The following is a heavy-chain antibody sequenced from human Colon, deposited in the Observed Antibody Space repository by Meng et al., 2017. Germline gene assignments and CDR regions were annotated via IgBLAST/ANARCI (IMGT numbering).Heavy chain of an antibody. CDR2: IYHSGST. J-gene: IGHJ4*02. CDR1: GGSISSSNW. V-gene: IGHV4-4*02. D-gene: IGHD2-2*01. Sequence: HGQLQESCPGLVKPSGTLSLTCAVSGGSISSSNWWSWVRQPPGKGLEWIGEIYHSGSTNYNPSLKSRVTISVDKSKNQFSLKLSSVTAADTAVYYCASGRKYCSSTSCYGQFDYWGQGTLVTVSS. CDR3: ASGRKYCSSTSCYGQFDY.